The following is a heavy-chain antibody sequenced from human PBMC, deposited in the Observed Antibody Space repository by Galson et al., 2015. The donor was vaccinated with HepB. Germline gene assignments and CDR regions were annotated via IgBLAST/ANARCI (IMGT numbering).Heavy chain of an antibody. Sequence: SLRLSSAASGFTFSNYWMSWVRQAPGKGLEWVANIKQDGSEKYYVDSVKGRLTISRDNAKNSLYVQMNSLRAEDTAVYYCARGTWERLNYFDYWGQGTLVTVSS. CDR3: ARGTWERLNYFDY. CDR2: IKQDGSEK. D-gene: IGHD1-26*01. CDR1: GFTFSNYW. V-gene: IGHV3-7*03. J-gene: IGHJ4*02.